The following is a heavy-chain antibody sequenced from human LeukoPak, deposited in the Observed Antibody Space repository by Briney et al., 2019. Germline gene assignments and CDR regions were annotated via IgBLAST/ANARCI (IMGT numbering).Heavy chain of an antibody. CDR2: INHSGST. Sequence: SETLSLTCAVYGGSFSGYYWSWIRQPPGKGLEGIGEINHSGSTNYNPSLKSRVTISVDTSKNQFSLKLSSVTAADTAVYYCXXXXXXXXXXXDKHFDYSGQGTLVTVSS. D-gene: IGHD5-24*01. CDR3: XXXXXXXXXXXDKHFDY. J-gene: IGHJ4*02. V-gene: IGHV4-34*01. CDR1: GGSFSGYY.